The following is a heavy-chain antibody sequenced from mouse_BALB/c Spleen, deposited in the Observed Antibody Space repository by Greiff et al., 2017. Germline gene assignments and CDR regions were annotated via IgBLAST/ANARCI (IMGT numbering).Heavy chain of an antibody. Sequence: VQLKESGGGLVKPGGSLKLSCAASGFTFSSYAMSWVRQTPEKRLEWVATISSGGSYTYYPDSVKGRFTISRDNAKNTLYLQMSSLRSEDTAMYYCAVYGNFYYFDYWGQGTTLTVSS. CDR2: ISSGGSYT. D-gene: IGHD2-10*02. CDR1: GFTFSSYA. CDR3: AVYGNFYYFDY. J-gene: IGHJ2*01. V-gene: IGHV5-9-3*01.